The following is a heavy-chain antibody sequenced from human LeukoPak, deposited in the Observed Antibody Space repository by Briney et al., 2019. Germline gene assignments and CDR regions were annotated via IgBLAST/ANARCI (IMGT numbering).Heavy chain of an antibody. D-gene: IGHD3-9*01. J-gene: IGHJ4*02. V-gene: IGHV4-39*01. CDR2: TFYSGST. Sequence: SETLSLTCTVSGGSISSSSYYWGWIRQPQGKGLEWIGSTFYSGSTYYNPSLKSRVTISVDTSKNQFSLKLSSVTAADTAVYYCARQDGDILTGYYPKPAFDYWGQGTLVTVSS. CDR1: GGSISSSSYY. CDR3: ARQDGDILTGYYPKPAFDY.